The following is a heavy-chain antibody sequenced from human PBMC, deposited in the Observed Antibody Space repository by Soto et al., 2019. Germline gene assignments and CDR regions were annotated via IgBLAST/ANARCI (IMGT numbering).Heavy chain of an antibody. J-gene: IGHJ4*02. D-gene: IGHD2-15*01. CDR2: IYYSGST. Sequence: QLQLQESGPGLVKPSETLSLSCTVSVGSISISSYYWGWIRQPPGKGLEWIGSIYYSGSTYYNPSLKSRVTISVDTSKNQFSLKLNSVTAADTAVYYCARLRGVVASSLIDYWGQGTLVTVSS. CDR3: ARLRGVVASSLIDY. CDR1: VGSISISSYY. V-gene: IGHV4-39*01.